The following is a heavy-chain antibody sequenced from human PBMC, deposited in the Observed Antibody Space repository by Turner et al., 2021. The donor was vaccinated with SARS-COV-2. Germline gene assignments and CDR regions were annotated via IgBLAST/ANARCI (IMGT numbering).Heavy chain of an antibody. CDR1: GFTFSSYG. CDR2: ISYDGSNK. V-gene: IGHV3-30*03. CDR3: ARVFPTDSSVWYRYYYYYGMDV. D-gene: IGHD6-19*01. Sequence: QVQLVESGGGVVQPGRSLRLSCAASGFTFSSYGMHWVRQAPGKGLEWVAVISYDGSNKYYADSVKGRFTISRDNSKNTLSLQMNSLRAEDTAVYYCARVFPTDSSVWYRYYYYYGMDVWGQGTTVTFSS. J-gene: IGHJ6*02.